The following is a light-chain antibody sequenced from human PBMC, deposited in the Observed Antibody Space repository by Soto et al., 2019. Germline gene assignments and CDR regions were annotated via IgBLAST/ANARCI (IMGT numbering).Light chain of an antibody. CDR3: QQYSGSPST. CDR2: GAS. CDR1: QSVSSNY. V-gene: IGKV3-20*01. Sequence: EIVLTQSPDTLSLSPGDRATLSCRASQSVSSNYLVWYQQKPGQALRLLIYGASIRATGIPDRFTGSGSGTDFALTITRLEPEDFAVYYWQQYSGSPSTFGQGTKLEIK. J-gene: IGKJ2*01.